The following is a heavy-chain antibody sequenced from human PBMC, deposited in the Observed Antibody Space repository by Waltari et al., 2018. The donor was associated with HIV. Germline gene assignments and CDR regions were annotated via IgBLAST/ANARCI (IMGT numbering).Heavy chain of an antibody. CDR1: GLRFSIYV. D-gene: IGHD3-22*01. V-gene: IGHV3-30*01. CDR3: AREFYYDSTGYNSGFDY. Sequence: QVHLVESGGGGVQPGRPLKRSCAASGLRFSIYVMHWVRQAPGKGLEWVAYISYDGSHKYHADSVKGRFTISRDNSRNTLYLQMNSLRPEDTAVYFCAREFYYDSTGYNSGFDYWGQGTLVTVSS. CDR2: ISYDGSHK. J-gene: IGHJ4*02.